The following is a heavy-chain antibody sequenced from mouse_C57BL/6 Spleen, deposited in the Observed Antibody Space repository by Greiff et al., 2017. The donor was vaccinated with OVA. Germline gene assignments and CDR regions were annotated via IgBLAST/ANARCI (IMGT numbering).Heavy chain of an antibody. CDR1: GFSLTSYG. V-gene: IGHV2-6-1*01. Sequence: VQLQESGPGLVAPSQSLSITCTVSGFSLTSYGVHWVRQPPGKGLEWLVVIWSDGSTTYNSALKSRLSISKDNSKSQVFLKMNSLQTDDTAMYYCARHSGLRRDYYAMDYWGQGTSVTVSS. CDR3: ARHSGLRRDYYAMDY. CDR2: IWSDGST. D-gene: IGHD2-4*01. J-gene: IGHJ4*01.